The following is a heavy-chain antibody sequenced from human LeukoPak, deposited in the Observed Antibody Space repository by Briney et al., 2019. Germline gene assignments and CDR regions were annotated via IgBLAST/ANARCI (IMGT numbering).Heavy chain of an antibody. CDR2: IIPIFGTA. J-gene: IGHJ5*02. D-gene: IGHD5-12*01. Sequence: ASVKVSCKASGGTFSSYAISWVRQAPGQGLEWMGGIIPIFGTANYAQKFQGRVTITADESTSTAYMELSSLRSEDTAVYYCARDSGYDSNWFDPLGPGNPGHRLL. CDR1: GGTFSSYA. V-gene: IGHV1-69*13. CDR3: ARDSGYDSNWFDP.